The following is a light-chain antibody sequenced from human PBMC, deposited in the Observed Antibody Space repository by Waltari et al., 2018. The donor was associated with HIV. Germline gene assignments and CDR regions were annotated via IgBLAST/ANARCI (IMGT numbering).Light chain of an antibody. CDR1: SSDIGGYNY. CDR3: SSYAGSSNFYV. J-gene: IGLJ1*01. V-gene: IGLV2-8*01. CDR2: EVS. Sequence: SVTISCTGTSSDIGGYNYVSWYQQRAGKAPKLMIFEVSKRPSGVPDRFSGSKSANTASLTISRLQAEDEAEYYCSSYAGSSNFYVFGTGTTVTV.